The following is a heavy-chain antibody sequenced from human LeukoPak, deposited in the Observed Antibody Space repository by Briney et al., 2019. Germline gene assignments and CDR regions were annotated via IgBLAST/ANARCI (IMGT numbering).Heavy chain of an antibody. Sequence: GASVKVSCKASGYTFISNYMHWVRQAPGQGLEWMGIINPSSGSTIYAQKFQGRVTMTRDTSTSTAYMELSSLRSEDTAVYYCARGAVAGSHANDYWGQGTLVTVSS. CDR3: ARGAVAGSHANDY. J-gene: IGHJ4*02. CDR1: GYTFISNY. V-gene: IGHV1-46*01. CDR2: INPSSGST. D-gene: IGHD6-19*01.